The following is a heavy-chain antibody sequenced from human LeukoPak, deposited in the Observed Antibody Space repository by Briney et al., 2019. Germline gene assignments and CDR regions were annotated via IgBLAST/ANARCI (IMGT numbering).Heavy chain of an antibody. D-gene: IGHD5-12*01. CDR3: AKDNGYSGYGTVDY. CDR2: ISGSGRST. Sequence: PGGSLRLSCAASGFTFRSYAMSWVRQAPGKGLEWVSAISGSGRSTYDADSVKGRFTISRDNSKNTLYLQMNSLRAEDTAVYYCAKDNGYSGYGTVDYWGQGTLVTVSS. J-gene: IGHJ4*02. V-gene: IGHV3-23*01. CDR1: GFTFRSYA.